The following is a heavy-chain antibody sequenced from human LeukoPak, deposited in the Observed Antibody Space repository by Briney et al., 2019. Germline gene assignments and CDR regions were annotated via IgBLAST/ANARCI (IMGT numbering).Heavy chain of an antibody. CDR3: AKRPSYYYDSSAFYFDY. V-gene: IGHV3-64*01. J-gene: IGHJ4*02. Sequence: GGSLRLSCAASGFTFSSYSMHWVRQAPGKGLESVSAISSDGGSTYYASSVKGRFTASRDNSKNTLYLQMNSLRAEDTAVYYCAKRPSYYYDSSAFYFDYWGQGILVTVSS. D-gene: IGHD3-22*01. CDR2: ISSDGGST. CDR1: GFTFSSYS.